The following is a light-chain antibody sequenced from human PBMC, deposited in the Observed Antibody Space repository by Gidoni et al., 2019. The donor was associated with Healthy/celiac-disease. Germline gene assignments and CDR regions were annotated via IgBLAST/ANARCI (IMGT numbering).Light chain of an antibody. CDR3: QQSYSTPYT. CDR2: PES. J-gene: IGKJ2*01. V-gene: IGKV1-39*01. CDR1: QSSSSY. Sequence: DIQLTHSPSSLSASVGDRVTITCRESQSSSSYLNWYEQKPGKAPKLLIYPESSLQSGVPSRCSGSGSGTDFTLTSRSLQPEDFETYYWQQSYSTPYTFGHXTKLEIK.